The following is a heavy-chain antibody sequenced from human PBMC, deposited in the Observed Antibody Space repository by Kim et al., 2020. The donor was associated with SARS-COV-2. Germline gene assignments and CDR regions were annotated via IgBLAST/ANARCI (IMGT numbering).Heavy chain of an antibody. D-gene: IGHD3-3*02. CDR3: ARLSGDRDDYYGMDV. V-gene: IGHV4-39*01. Sequence: QPLKRRVTISVDTSKKQFSLKLSSGTAADTAVYYCARLSGDRDDYYGMDVWGQGTTVTVSS. J-gene: IGHJ6*02.